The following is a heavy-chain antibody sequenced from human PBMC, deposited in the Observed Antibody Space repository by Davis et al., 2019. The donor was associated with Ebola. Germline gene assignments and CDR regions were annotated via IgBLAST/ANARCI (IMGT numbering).Heavy chain of an antibody. V-gene: IGHV4-39*01. D-gene: IGHD3-22*01. CDR2: IYYSVIT. J-gene: IGHJ2*01. CDR1: GCSIISSSSY. CDR3: AGGAITMIVDYSYFDL. Sequence: SDTLSLTFTVSGCSIISSSSYWGWIRQPPRKLLAWIGSIYYSVITYYNPSLKSIVTISVDTSKNQFSLKLRSVTAEDTAVYYCAGGAITMIVDYSYFDLWGRGTLVTVSS.